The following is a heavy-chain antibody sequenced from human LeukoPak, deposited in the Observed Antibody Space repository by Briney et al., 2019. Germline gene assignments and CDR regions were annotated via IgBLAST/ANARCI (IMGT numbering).Heavy chain of an antibody. D-gene: IGHD3-9*01. V-gene: IGHV3-53*01. CDR2: IYPSGNI. Sequence: PGGSLRLSCAASGFTFSNNYLSWVRQAPGKGLEWVSLIYPSGNIYYTDSVKGRFTISRDNSKNTVYLQMNTLRAEDTAVYYCAKDVDWSYFDYWGQGTLVTVSS. CDR3: AKDVDWSYFDY. CDR1: GFTFSNNY. J-gene: IGHJ4*02.